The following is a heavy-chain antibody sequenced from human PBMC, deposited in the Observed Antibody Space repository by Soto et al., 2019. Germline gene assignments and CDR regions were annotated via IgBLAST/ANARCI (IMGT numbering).Heavy chain of an antibody. CDR1: GFSYSSYA. J-gene: IGHJ4*02. D-gene: IGHD5-12*01. CDR3: AKGSIEYSAAVDN. Sequence: DVQLLESGGGLVEPGGSLRLSCAASGFSYSSYAMVWVRQAPGKGLEWVAVISARGGSSYFADSVKGLFTLSRDNSKNVLSLEMNSPRAEDTAIYFCAKGSIEYSAAVDNWGQGTLVVVSS. V-gene: IGHV3-23*01. CDR2: ISARGGSS.